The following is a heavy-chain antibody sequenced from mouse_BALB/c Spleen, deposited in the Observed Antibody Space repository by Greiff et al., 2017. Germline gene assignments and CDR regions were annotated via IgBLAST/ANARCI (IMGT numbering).Heavy chain of an antibody. CDR2: ISSGSSTI. J-gene: IGHJ2*01. CDR3: ARGGLRRFDY. CDR1: GFTFSSFG. V-gene: IGHV5-17*02. D-gene: IGHD2-4*01. Sequence: EVQGVESGGGLVQPGGSRKLSCAASGFTFSSFGMHWVRQAPEKGLEWVAYISSGSSTIYYADTVKGRFTISRDNPKNTLFLQMTSLRSEDTAMYYCARGGLRRFDYWGQGTTLTVSS.